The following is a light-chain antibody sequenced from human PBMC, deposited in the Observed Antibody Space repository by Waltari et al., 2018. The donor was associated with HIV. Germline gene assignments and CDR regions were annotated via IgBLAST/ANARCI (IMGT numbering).Light chain of an antibody. V-gene: IGKV3-20*01. J-gene: IGKJ4*01. CDR2: GAS. CDR3: QQYGNPHT. CDR1: QSVVSNY. Sequence: IVLTQSPGTLSLSPGQRATLSCRASQSVVSNYLAWYQHKPGQAPRLLIYGASSRATGIPDRFSGSGSGTDFTLIISRLEPEDFAVYYCQQYGNPHTFGGGTKVEIK.